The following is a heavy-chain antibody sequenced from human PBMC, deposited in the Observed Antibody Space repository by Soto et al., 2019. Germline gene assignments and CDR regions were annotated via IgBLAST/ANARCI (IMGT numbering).Heavy chain of an antibody. Sequence: GGSQRLSCAASGFTFRSYGRNWVRKAPGKGLEWVSSISSSSSYIYYADSVKGRFTISRDNAKNSLYLQMNSLRAEDTAVYYCARKGTTVKSFDYWGQGPLVTVSP. CDR1: GFTFRSYG. D-gene: IGHD4-17*01. CDR2: ISSSSSYI. J-gene: IGHJ4*02. V-gene: IGHV3-21*01. CDR3: ARKGTTVKSFDY.